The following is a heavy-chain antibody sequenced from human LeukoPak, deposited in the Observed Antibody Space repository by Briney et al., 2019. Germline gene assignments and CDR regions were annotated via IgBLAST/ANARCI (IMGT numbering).Heavy chain of an antibody. CDR2: IKQDGSEK. CDR1: GFTFSSYW. J-gene: IGHJ3*02. V-gene: IGHV3-7*01. Sequence: GGSLRLSCAASGFTFSSYWMSWVRQAPGKGLEWVANIKQDGSEKYYVDSVKGRFTISRDNSKNTLYLQMNSLRAEDTAVCYCARLYYYYDSSGYYPDAFDIWGQGTMVTVSS. CDR3: ARLYYYYDSSGYYPDAFDI. D-gene: IGHD3-22*01.